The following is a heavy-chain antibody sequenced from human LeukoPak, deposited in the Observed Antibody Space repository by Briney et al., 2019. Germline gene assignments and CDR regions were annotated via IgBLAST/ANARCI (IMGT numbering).Heavy chain of an antibody. CDR3: ARDRSLIAVAGLFDY. CDR2: INPNSGGT. CDR1: GYTFTGYY. D-gene: IGHD6-19*01. J-gene: IGHJ4*02. V-gene: IGHV1-2*02. Sequence: ASVKVSCKASGYTFTGYYIHWVRQAPGQGLEWMGWINPNSGGTNYAQKFLGRVTMTRDTSISTAYMALSSLRSDDTAVYYCARDRSLIAVAGLFDYWGQGTLVTVSS.